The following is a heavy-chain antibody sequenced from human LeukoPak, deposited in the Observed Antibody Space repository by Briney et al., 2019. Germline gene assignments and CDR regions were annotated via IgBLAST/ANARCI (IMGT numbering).Heavy chain of an antibody. D-gene: IGHD1-20*01. CDR1: GGSISSYY. Sequence: SETLSLTCTVSGGSISSYYWSWIRQPPGKGLEWIGYIYYSGSTNYNPSLKSRVTISVDTSKNQFSLKLSSVTAADTAVYYCARQRLGITGTDFDYWGLGTLVTVSS. CDR3: ARQRLGITGTDFDY. CDR2: IYYSGST. V-gene: IGHV4-59*08. J-gene: IGHJ4*02.